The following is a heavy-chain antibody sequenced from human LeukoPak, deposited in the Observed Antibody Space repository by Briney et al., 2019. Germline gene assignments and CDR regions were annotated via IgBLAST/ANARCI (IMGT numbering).Heavy chain of an antibody. J-gene: IGHJ6*03. CDR2: IWYDGSNK. V-gene: IGHV3-33*01. CDR3: AREGFTVTHSPGRYYYYYMDV. Sequence: GGSLRLSCAASGFTFSSYGMHWVRQAPGKGPEWVAVIWYDGSNKYYADSVKGRFTISRDNSKNTLYLQMNSLRAEDTAVYYCAREGFTVTHSPGRYYYYYMDVWGKGTTVTVSS. D-gene: IGHD4-17*01. CDR1: GFTFSSYG.